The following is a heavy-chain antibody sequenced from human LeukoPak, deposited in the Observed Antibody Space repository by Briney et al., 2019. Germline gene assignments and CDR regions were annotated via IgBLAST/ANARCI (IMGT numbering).Heavy chain of an antibody. Sequence: PSQTLSLTCTVSGGSISTGGYYWSWIRQHPEKGLEWIGYIYYSGSTYYNPSLKSRVTISEDTSTNQFSLKLSSVTAADTAVYYCARGSMVRGYNYWGQGTLVTVSS. J-gene: IGHJ4*02. CDR2: IYYSGST. CDR3: ARGSMVRGYNY. CDR1: GGSISTGGYY. D-gene: IGHD3-10*01. V-gene: IGHV4-31*03.